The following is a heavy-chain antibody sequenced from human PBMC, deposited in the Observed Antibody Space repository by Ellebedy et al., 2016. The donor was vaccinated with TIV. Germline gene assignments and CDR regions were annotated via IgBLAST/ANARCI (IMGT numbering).Heavy chain of an antibody. CDR1: GFTFSSYP. J-gene: IGHJ4*02. D-gene: IGHD5-12*01. V-gene: IGHV3-64D*06. Sequence: GESLKISCSASGFTFSSYPMHWVRQAPGKGLECVSAISSNGGSTYYADSVKGRFTISRDNSKNTLYLQMGSLRAEDTAVYYCVKIVATIRDRDYWGQGTLVTVSS. CDR3: VKIVATIRDRDY. CDR2: ISSNGGST.